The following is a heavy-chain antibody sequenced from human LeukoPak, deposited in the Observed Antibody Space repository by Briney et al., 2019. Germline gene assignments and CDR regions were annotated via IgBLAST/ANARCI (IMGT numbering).Heavy chain of an antibody. D-gene: IGHD3-10*01. CDR2: IRGSGGNT. CDR1: GFTFSSYA. Sequence: GGSLRLSCAASGFTFSSYAMSWARQAPGKGLEWVSDIRGSGGNTVYGDSVKGRFTISRDNVKNTVYLQMNSLRAEDTAVYYCAKERGSGSGSYSWGYFDYWGQGTLVTVSS. CDR3: AKERGSGSGSYSWGYFDY. J-gene: IGHJ4*02. V-gene: IGHV3-23*01.